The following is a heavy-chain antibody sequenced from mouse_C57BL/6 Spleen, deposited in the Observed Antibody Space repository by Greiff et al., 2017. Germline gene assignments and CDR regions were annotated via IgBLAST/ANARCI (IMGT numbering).Heavy chain of an antibody. CDR3: ARADGNIPYAMDD. CDR1: GYTFTSYW. V-gene: IGHV1-52*01. D-gene: IGHD2-1*01. Sequence: QVQLQQPGAELVRPGSSVKLSCKASGYTFTSYWMHWVKQRPIQGLEWIGNIDPSDSETHYNQKFKDKATLTVDKSSSTAYMQLSSLTSEDSAVYYCARADGNIPYAMDDWGQGTSVTVSS. CDR2: IDPSDSET. J-gene: IGHJ4*01.